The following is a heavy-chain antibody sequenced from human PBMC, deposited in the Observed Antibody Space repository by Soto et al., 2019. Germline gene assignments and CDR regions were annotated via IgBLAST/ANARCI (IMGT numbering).Heavy chain of an antibody. J-gene: IGHJ4*02. CDR2: ISGSGVST. CDR3: AEEHGYRSGWSHFDY. D-gene: IGHD6-19*01. CDR1: GFTFSSYA. V-gene: IGHV3-23*01. Sequence: EVQLLESGGGLVQPGGSLRLSCEASGFTFSSYAMRWVRQAPGKGLEWVSAISGSGVSTYYADSVKGRFTISRDNSKNTLYLQMNSLRAEDTAVYYCAEEHGYRSGWSHFDYWGQGTLVTVSS.